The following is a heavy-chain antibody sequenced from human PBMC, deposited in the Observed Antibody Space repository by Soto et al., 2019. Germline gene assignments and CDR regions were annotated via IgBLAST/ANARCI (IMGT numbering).Heavy chain of an antibody. V-gene: IGHV4-59*01. CDR2: IYYSGST. CDR3: ARGLVEMVRGELLKYLFDL. D-gene: IGHD3-10*01. Sequence: PSETLSLTCTVSGGSISSYYWSWIRQPPGKGLEWIGYIYYSGSTNYNPSLKSRVTISVDTSKNQFSLKLSSVTAADTAVYYCARGLVEMVRGELLKYLFDLRGQRTSVTVSS. CDR1: GGSISSYY. J-gene: IGHJ5*02.